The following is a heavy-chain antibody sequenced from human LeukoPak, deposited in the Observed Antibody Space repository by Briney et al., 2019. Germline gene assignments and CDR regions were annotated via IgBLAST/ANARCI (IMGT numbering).Heavy chain of an antibody. Sequence: GASVKVSCKASGGTFSSYAISWVRQAPGQGLEWMGGIIPIFGTANYAQKFQGRVTITADESTSTAYMELSSLRSEDTAVYYCARVDRYSSSSGPWGQGTLVTVSS. CDR3: ARVDRYSSSSGP. J-gene: IGHJ5*02. CDR2: IIPIFGTA. CDR1: GGTFSSYA. V-gene: IGHV1-69*13. D-gene: IGHD6-6*01.